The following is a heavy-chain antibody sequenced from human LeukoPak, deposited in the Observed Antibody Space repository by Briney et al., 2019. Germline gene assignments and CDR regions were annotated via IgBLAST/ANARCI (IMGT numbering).Heavy chain of an antibody. Sequence: PGGSLRLSCAASGFTFSSYWMHWVRQAPGKGLVWVSRTHSDGSSTSYADSVKGRFTMSRDNAKNTLYLQMSSLRAEDTAVYYCARGWITAGAYYDYWGQGTLVTVSS. CDR2: THSDGSST. CDR1: GFTFSSYW. D-gene: IGHD6-13*01. CDR3: ARGWITAGAYYDY. J-gene: IGHJ4*02. V-gene: IGHV3-74*01.